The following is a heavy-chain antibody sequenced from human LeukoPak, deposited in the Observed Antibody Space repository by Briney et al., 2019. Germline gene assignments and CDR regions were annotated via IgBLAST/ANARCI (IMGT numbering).Heavy chain of an antibody. J-gene: IGHJ5*02. CDR1: GFGVSDYW. D-gene: IGHD3-16*01. CDR3: VRDGGTDWYDP. CDR2: IKQDGSEK. V-gene: IGHV3-7*01. Sequence: GGSLRLSCAASGFGVSDYWMTWVRQAPGKGLEWVANIKQDGSEKTYVDSVEGRFTISRDNAKNSLYLQMNSLRVEDTAMYYCVRDGGTDWYDPWGQGTLVTVFS.